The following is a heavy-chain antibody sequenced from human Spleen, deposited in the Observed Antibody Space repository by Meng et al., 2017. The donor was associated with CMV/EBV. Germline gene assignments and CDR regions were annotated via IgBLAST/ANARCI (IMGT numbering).Heavy chain of an antibody. CDR1: GYSISSGYY. V-gene: IGHV4-38-2*02. D-gene: IGHD4-11*01. CDR2: IYHSGST. J-gene: IGHJ4*02. CDR3: ARAPGGGSNYIFDY. Sequence: SETLSLTCTVSGYSISSGYYWGWIRQPPGKGLEWIGSIYHSGSTYYNPSLKSRVTISVDTSKNQFSLKLTSVTAADTAVYYCARAPGGGSNYIFDYWGQGTLVTVSS.